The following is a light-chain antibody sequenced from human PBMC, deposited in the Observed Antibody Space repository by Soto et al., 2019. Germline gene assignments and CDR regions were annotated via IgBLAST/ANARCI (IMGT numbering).Light chain of an antibody. Sequence: QYALTQPASVSGSPGQSITISCTGTSNDIGGYNYVSWYQQHPGKAPKLIIYDFNSRPSGVSNRFSGSKSGNTAALTISGLQAEDEVDYYCNSYTSSNTRIFGGGTKLTVL. V-gene: IGLV2-14*03. J-gene: IGLJ2*01. CDR2: DFN. CDR1: SNDIGGYNY. CDR3: NSYTSSNTRI.